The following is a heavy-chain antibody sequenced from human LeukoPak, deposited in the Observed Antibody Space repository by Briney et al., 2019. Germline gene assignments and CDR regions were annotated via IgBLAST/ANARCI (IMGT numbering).Heavy chain of an antibody. CDR1: GGSFSGYY. Sequence: SETLSLTCAVYGGSFSGYYWSWIRQPPGKGLEWIGEINHSGSTNYNPSLKSRVTISVDTSKNQFSLKLSSVTAADTAVYYCARHLNIVVVPAAIGHRWFDPWGQGTLVTVSS. D-gene: IGHD2-2*01. V-gene: IGHV4-34*01. CDR3: ARHLNIVVVPAAIGHRWFDP. J-gene: IGHJ5*02. CDR2: INHSGST.